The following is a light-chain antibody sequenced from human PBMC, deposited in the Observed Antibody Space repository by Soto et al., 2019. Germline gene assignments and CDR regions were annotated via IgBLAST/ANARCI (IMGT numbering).Light chain of an antibody. Sequence: MMTQSPATLSVSPGERATLSCRASQSVSSSLAWYQQKPGQAPRLLIYGASTRATGIPARFSGSGSGTEFTLTINSLQSEDFAVYYCQQYNNWWTFGQGTKVDI. J-gene: IGKJ1*01. CDR2: GAS. CDR3: QQYNNWWT. V-gene: IGKV3-15*01. CDR1: QSVSSS.